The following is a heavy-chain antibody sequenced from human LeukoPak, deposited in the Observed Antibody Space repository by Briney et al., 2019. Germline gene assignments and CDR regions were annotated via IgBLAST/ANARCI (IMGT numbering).Heavy chain of an antibody. J-gene: IGHJ6*03. D-gene: IGHD3-10*01. CDR3: ARGPRILWFGEPPVYMDV. CDR1: GFTFGSYA. Sequence: GGSLRLSCAASGFTFGSYAMGWVRQAPGKGLEWVAVISVDGSNEYYADSVKGRFTISRDNSKNTLFLQMSSLRPQDTAVYYCARGPRILWFGEPPVYMDVWGKGTTVTVSS. CDR2: ISVDGSNE. V-gene: IGHV3-30*03.